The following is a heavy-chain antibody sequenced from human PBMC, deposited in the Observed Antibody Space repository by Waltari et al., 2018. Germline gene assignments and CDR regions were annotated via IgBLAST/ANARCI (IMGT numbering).Heavy chain of an antibody. Sequence: QLQLQESGPGLVKPSETLSLTCTVSGASLTSSPYYWGWIRQPPGKGLEWIGSIFYSGSTYYNPSLKSRVTISVDTSKNQFSLKLSSVTAADTAVYYCARGLLWGQGTLVTVSS. D-gene: IGHD2-15*01. V-gene: IGHV4-39*01. CDR3: ARGLL. J-gene: IGHJ4*02. CDR2: IFYSGST. CDR1: GASLTSSPYY.